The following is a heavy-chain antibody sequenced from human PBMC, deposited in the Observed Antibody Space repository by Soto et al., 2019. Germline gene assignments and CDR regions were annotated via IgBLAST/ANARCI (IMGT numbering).Heavy chain of an antibody. D-gene: IGHD3-22*01. V-gene: IGHV3-23*01. CDR3: ATSYDSSGYDY. CDR2: LSGSGIST. Sequence: PGGSLRLSCAASGFTFSSYAMSWVRQAPGKGLEWVSALSGSGISTYYADTVKGRFTISRDNSRNTLYLQMNSLRAEDPAVYYCATSYDSSGYDYWGQGTLVTVSS. J-gene: IGHJ4*02. CDR1: GFTFSSYA.